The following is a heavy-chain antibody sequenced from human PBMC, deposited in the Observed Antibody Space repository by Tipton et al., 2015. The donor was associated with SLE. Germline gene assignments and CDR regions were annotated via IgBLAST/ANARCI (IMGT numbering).Heavy chain of an antibody. J-gene: IGHJ4*02. D-gene: IGHD2-2*01. CDR1: GLSISDNY. Sequence: QLVQSGGGLVKPGGSLRLSCAVSGLSISDNYMSWIRQAPGKGLEWVGSIYYSGTTYYNPSLKSRVTIFADTSKNQFSLRLRSVTAADTAVYYCARVIPEPRRDIVEVPGGPFDYWGQGSLVTVSS. CDR2: IYYSGTT. V-gene: IGHV4-39*07. CDR3: ARVIPEPRRDIVEVPGGPFDY.